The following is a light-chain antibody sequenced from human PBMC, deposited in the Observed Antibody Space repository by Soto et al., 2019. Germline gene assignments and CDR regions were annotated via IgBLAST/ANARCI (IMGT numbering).Light chain of an antibody. Sequence: QSVLTQPPSASGTPGQRVTISCSGSSSNIGSNTVNWYQQLPRTAPKLLIYNNNQRPSGVPDRFSGSKSGTSASLAISGLLSEDEADYYCGAWDDSLNGYVFGTGTKVTVL. CDR1: SSNIGSNT. J-gene: IGLJ1*01. CDR3: GAWDDSLNGYV. V-gene: IGLV1-44*01. CDR2: NNN.